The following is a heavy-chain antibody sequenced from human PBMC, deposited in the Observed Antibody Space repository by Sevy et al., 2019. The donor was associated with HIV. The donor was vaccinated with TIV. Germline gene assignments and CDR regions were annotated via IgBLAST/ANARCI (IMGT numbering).Heavy chain of an antibody. CDR1: GFTFSSYW. CDR2: IKQDGSEK. D-gene: IGHD5-12*01. CDR3: ARDQATDAFDI. V-gene: IGHV3-7*01. Sequence: GGSLRLSCAASGFTFSSYWMSWVRQAPGKGLEWVANIKQDGSEKYYVDFLKGRFTISNGNGKNSLYLQMNSLRAEDTAVYYCARDQATDAFDIWGQGTMVTVSS. J-gene: IGHJ3*02.